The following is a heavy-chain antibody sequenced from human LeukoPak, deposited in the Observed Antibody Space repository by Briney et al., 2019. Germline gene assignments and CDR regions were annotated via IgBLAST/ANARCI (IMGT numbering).Heavy chain of an antibody. V-gene: IGHV4-59*01. J-gene: IGHJ4*02. D-gene: IGHD1-26*01. CDR2: IYYSGST. Sequence: ASETLSLTCTVSGGSISSYYWSWIRQPPGKGLEWIGYIYYSGSTNYNPSLKSRVTISVDTSKNQFSLKLSSVTAADTAVYYCARDRISGSPFVFDYWGQGTLVTVPS. CDR3: ARDRISGSPFVFDY. CDR1: GGSISSYY.